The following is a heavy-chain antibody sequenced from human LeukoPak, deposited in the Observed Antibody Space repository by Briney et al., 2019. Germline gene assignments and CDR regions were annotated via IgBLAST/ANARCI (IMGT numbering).Heavy chain of an antibody. CDR2: ISYDGSNK. CDR1: GFTFSSYG. J-gene: IGHJ4*02. V-gene: IGHV3-30*03. Sequence: PGGSLRLSCAASGFTFSSYGMHWVRQAPGKGLEWVAVISYDGSNKYYADSVKGRFTISRDSAKNSLYLQMNSLRDEDTALYYCARGYSALDYWGQGTLVTVSS. D-gene: IGHD6-13*01. CDR3: ARGYSALDY.